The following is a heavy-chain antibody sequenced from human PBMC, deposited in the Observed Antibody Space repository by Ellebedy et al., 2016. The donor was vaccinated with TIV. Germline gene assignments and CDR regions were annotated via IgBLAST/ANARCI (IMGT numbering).Heavy chain of an antibody. CDR1: GFTFSTYS. J-gene: IGHJ6*02. D-gene: IGHD1-26*01. CDR2: ISTTSTYK. Sequence: GESLKISCAASGFTFSTYSMNWVRQAPGKGLEWVSSISTTSTYKNYADSVKGQFTISRDNADSSVFLQMYSLRAEDTAVYYCAREVGGGQGDRDVWGQGTTVTVSS. CDR3: AREVGGGQGDRDV. V-gene: IGHV3-21*01.